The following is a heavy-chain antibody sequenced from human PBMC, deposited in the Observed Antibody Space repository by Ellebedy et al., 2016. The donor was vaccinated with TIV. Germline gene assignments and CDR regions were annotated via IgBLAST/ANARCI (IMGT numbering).Heavy chain of an antibody. CDR1: GFTFSSYS. CDR3: AKDISGGIITGTTLADYYGMDV. V-gene: IGHV3-21*04. Sequence: PGGSLRLSCAASGFTFSSYSLNWVRQAPGKGLEWVSSISSSSSYIYYADSVRCRFTVSRDNAKNSLYLQMNSLRVDDTALYYCAKDISGGIITGTTLADYYGMDVWGQGTTVTVSS. J-gene: IGHJ6*02. D-gene: IGHD1-7*01. CDR2: ISSSSSYI.